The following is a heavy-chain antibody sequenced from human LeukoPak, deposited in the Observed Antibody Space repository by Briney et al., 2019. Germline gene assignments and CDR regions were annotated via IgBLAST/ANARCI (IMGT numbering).Heavy chain of an antibody. D-gene: IGHD2-21*02. CDR3: AREYCGGDCYSSPLQH. J-gene: IGHJ1*01. CDR2: IIPILGIA. Sequence: GASVKVSCKASGYTFTSYGISWVRQAPGQGLEWMGRIIPILGIANYAQKFQGRVTITADKPTSTAYMELSSLRSEDTAVYYCAREYCGGDCYSSPLQHWGQGTLVTVPS. CDR1: GYTFTSYG. V-gene: IGHV1-69*04.